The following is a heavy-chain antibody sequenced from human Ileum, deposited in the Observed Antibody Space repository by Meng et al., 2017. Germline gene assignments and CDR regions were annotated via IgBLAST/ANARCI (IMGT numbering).Heavy chain of an antibody. V-gene: IGHV4-39*01. Sequence: QVQLQESGPGLRKPSETLSLRCTGSGGSISSGEYCWGWIRQPPGKGLEWIGSVYFTGYTYYSPSLMSRVTISVETSKNQFSLRLTSVTAADTGLYLCARHGHFTPDKYYFDSWGQGTLVTVSS. CDR1: GGSISSGEYC. J-gene: IGHJ4*03. D-gene: IGHD3-3*02. CDR3: ARHGHFTPDKYYFDS. CDR2: VYFTGYT.